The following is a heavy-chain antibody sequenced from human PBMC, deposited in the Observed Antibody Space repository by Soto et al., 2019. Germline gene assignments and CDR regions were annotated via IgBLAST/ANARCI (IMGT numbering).Heavy chain of an antibody. CDR3: ARGSNHFDY. D-gene: IGHD4-4*01. Sequence: EVQLVESGGGLVQPGGSLSLSCAAFGFTFSPFWMPWAGQVPGKGPVWVSRINSDGNSTSYADSVKGRFTISRDNAKNTLYLQMNSLRAEDTAVYYCARGSNHFDYWGQGTLVTVSS. CDR2: INSDGNST. J-gene: IGHJ4*02. CDR1: GFTFSPFW. V-gene: IGHV3-74*01.